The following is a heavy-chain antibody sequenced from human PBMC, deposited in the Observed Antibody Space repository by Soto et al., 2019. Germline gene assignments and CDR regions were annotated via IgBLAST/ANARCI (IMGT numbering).Heavy chain of an antibody. V-gene: IGHV1-18*01. CDR3: ARDLGQQLFDY. D-gene: IGHD6-13*01. CDR1: GYTFTSYG. Sequence: QVQLVQSGAEVKKPGASVKVSCKASGYTFTSYGISWVRQAPGQGLEWMGWISGHNGNKKYAQKLQGRVSMTTDTSTSTAYMELRSLRADDTAVYYCARDLGQQLFDYWGQGTLVTVSS. CDR2: ISGHNGNK. J-gene: IGHJ4*02.